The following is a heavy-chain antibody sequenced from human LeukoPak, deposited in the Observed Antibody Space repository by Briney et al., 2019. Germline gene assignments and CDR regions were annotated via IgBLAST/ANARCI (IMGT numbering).Heavy chain of an antibody. CDR3: ARVRGYCSSTSCNNWFDP. CDR1: GGSISSYY. D-gene: IGHD2-2*01. J-gene: IGHJ5*02. CDR2: IYYSGST. Sequence: SETLSLTCTVSGGSISSYYWSWIRQPPGKGLEWMGYIYYSGSTNYNPSLKSRCTISVDTSKNQFSLKLSSVTAADTAVYYCARVRGYCSSTSCNNWFDPWGQGTLVTVSS. V-gene: IGHV4-59*01.